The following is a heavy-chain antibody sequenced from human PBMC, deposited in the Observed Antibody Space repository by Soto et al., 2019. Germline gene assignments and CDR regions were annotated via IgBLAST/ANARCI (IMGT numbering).Heavy chain of an antibody. D-gene: IGHD5-18*01. CDR1: GYNFSRNW. V-gene: IGHV5-51*01. CDR3: ARPFGDTAMVIDY. J-gene: IGHJ4*02. Sequence: LGESLKISCKGSGYNFSRNWIGWVRQMPGKGLEWMGIIYPGDSDTRYSPSFQGQVTISADKSINTAYLQWSSLKASDSAIYYCARPFGDTAMVIDYWGQGTQVTVSS. CDR2: IYPGDSDT.